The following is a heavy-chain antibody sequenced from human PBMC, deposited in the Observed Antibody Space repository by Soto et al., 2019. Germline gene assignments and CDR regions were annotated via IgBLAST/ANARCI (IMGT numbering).Heavy chain of an antibody. CDR1: GFNVSDNY. V-gene: IGHV3-53*01. Sequence: LRLSCAAAGFNVSDNYMGWVRQAPGKGLEWVSSFFTGGSTDYADSVKGRFTISRDDSKNTVYLQTNSLRAEDTAVYFCVRERRGLGIGFDHWGQGTLVTVSS. CDR3: VRERRGLGIGFDH. J-gene: IGHJ4*02. CDR2: FFTGGST. D-gene: IGHD6-19*01.